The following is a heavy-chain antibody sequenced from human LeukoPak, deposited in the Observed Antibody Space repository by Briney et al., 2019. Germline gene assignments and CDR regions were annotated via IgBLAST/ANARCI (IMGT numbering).Heavy chain of an antibody. D-gene: IGHD2-2*01. V-gene: IGHV1-2*02. CDR1: GYTFTGYY. CDR2: INPNSGGT. J-gene: IGHJ4*02. CDR3: AISGHCSSTSCLDY. Sequence: ASVTVSCKASGYTFTGYYMHWVRQAPGQGLEWMGWINPNSGGTNYAQKFQGRVTMTRDTSISTAYMELSRLRSDDTAVYYCAISGHCSSTSCLDYWGQGTLVTVSS.